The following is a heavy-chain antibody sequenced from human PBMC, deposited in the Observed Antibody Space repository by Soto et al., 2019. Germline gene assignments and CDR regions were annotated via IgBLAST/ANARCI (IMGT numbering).Heavy chain of an antibody. Sequence: SETLSLTCAVSGFFISSGNYWGWIRKPPGKGLEWIGSIFHVGNTYYNPSLKSRVTISVDMSKNQFSLKLNSVTAADTAVYYCARARWYDAFDVWGQGTVVTVSS. V-gene: IGHV4-38-2*01. CDR2: IFHVGNT. CDR1: GFFISSGNY. J-gene: IGHJ3*01. D-gene: IGHD2-15*01. CDR3: ARARWYDAFDV.